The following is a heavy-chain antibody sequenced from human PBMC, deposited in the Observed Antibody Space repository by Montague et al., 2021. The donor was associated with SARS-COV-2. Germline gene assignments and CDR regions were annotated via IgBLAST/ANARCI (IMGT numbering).Heavy chain of an antibody. CDR1: GGSISDSSLY. V-gene: IGHV4-39*07. J-gene: IGHJ4*02. D-gene: IGHD2-21*01. CDR2: IFYNGRT. Sequence: SETLSLTCTVSGGSISDSSLYWGWIRQPPGRGLEWVGSIFYNGRTYYNPSLRSRVTISVDSSNNQFSLTLTSVTAADTAVYYCARGKGEKFRMVIFLPYFDYWGQGALITVSS. CDR3: ARGKGEKFRMVIFLPYFDY.